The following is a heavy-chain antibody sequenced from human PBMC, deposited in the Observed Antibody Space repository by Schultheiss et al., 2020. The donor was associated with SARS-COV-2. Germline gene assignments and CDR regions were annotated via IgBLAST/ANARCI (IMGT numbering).Heavy chain of an antibody. V-gene: IGHV3-21*01. CDR2: IDPSNSYT. D-gene: IGHD3-22*01. CDR3: ARDHQDYYDSSGYIDY. J-gene: IGHJ4*02. CDR1: GFTFSSYS. Sequence: GESLKISCAASGFTFSSYSMNWVRQAPGKGLEWVSAIDPSNSYTQYADSVRGRFTISRDNAKSSLYLQMNSLRAEDTAVYYCARDHQDYYDSSGYIDYWGQGTLVTVSS.